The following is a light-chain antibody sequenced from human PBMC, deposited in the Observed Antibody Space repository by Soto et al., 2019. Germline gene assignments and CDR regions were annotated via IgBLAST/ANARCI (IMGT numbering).Light chain of an antibody. CDR3: SSYTSSSTPYV. Sequence: QSALTQPASVSGSPGQSITISCTGTSSDVGGYNYVSWYQQHPGKAPKLMIYEVSNRPSGVSNRFSGSKSGNTASLTISGLQAEDEAEYYCSSYTSSSTPYVFGTGTKLTVL. V-gene: IGLV2-14*01. CDR1: SSDVGGYNY. J-gene: IGLJ1*01. CDR2: EVS.